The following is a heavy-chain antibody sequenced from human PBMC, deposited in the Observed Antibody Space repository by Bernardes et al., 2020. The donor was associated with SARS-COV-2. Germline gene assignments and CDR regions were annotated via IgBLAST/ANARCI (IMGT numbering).Heavy chain of an antibody. V-gene: IGHV3-23*01. Sequence: GGSLRLSCAASGFTFRSYVMNWVRQAPGRGLEWVSGISGSGGTTFYADSVKGRFTVSRDNSKNMLYLQLNSLRAEDTAMYYCAKDSVDGGSGYYYGDYNGVDVWGQGTTVTVSS. CDR2: ISGSGGTT. D-gene: IGHD3-22*01. J-gene: IGHJ6*02. CDR1: GFTFRSYV. CDR3: AKDSVDGGSGYYYGDYNGVDV.